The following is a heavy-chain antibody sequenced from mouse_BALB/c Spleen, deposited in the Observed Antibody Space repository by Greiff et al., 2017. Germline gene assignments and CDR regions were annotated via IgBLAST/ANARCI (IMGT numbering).Heavy chain of an antibody. CDR3: ARDGGYRYDGAMDY. CDR1: GFTFSDYG. J-gene: IGHJ4*01. D-gene: IGHD2-14*01. V-gene: IGHV5-15*02. CDR2: ISNLAYSI. Sequence: EVKLMESGGGLVQPGGSRKLSCAASGFTFSDYGMAWVRQAPGKGPEWVAFISNLAYSIYYADTVTGRFTISRENAKNTLYLEMSSLRSEDTAMYYCARDGGYRYDGAMDYWGQGTSVTVSS.